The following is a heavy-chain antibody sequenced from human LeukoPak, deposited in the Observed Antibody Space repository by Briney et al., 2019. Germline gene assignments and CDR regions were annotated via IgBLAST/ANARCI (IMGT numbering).Heavy chain of an antibody. CDR3: AKEGSGWHYFDN. J-gene: IGHJ4*02. V-gene: IGHV3-23*01. CDR2: ISGSGGST. Sequence: GGSLRLSCAASGFTFSSHAMSWVLQAPGKGLERVSGISGSGGSTYYADSVKGRFTISRDNSKNALYLQMNSLRAEDTAVYYCAKEGSGWHYFDNWGQGTLVTVSS. CDR1: GFTFSSHA. D-gene: IGHD6-19*01.